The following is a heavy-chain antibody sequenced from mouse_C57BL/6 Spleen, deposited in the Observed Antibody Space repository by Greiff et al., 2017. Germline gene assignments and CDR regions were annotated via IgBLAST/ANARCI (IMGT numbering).Heavy chain of an antibody. Sequence: QVQLQQSGAELVKPGASVKISCKASGYAFSSYWVNWVKQRPGKGLEWIGQIYPGDGDTNYNGKFKGKATLTADKSSSTAYMQLSSLTSEDSAVYFCAREGDWDNYWGQGTTLTVSS. CDR1: GYAFSSYW. J-gene: IGHJ2*01. V-gene: IGHV1-80*01. CDR3: AREGDWDNY. CDR2: IYPGDGDT. D-gene: IGHD4-1*01.